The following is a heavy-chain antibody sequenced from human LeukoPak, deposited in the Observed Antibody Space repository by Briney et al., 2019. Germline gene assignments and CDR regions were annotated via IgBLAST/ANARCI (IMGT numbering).Heavy chain of an antibody. CDR3: TRDLFGDF. CDR2: IRSQVYGGTT. Sequence: GGSLRLSCAASGFTFDDYAMHWVRQAPGKGLERIGFIRSQVYGGTTEYAASVKGRFTISRDDSKSIVYMQMNSLKTEDTGVYYCTRDLFGDFWGQGTLVTVSS. CDR1: GFTFDDYA. J-gene: IGHJ4*02. D-gene: IGHD2-21*01. V-gene: IGHV3-49*04.